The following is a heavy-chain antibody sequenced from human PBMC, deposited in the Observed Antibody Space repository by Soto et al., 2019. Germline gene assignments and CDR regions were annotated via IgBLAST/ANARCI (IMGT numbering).Heavy chain of an antibody. D-gene: IGHD2-21*02. CDR1: GFTFSSYG. V-gene: IGHV3-33*01. CDR3: ARDRDIVVVTHGMDV. CDR2: IWYDGSNK. Sequence: VGSLRLSCAASGFTFSSYGMHWVRQAPGKGLEWVAVIWYDGSNKYYADSVKGRFTISRDNSKNTLYLQMNSLRAEDTAVYYCARDRDIVVVTHGMDVWGQGTTVTVSS. J-gene: IGHJ6*02.